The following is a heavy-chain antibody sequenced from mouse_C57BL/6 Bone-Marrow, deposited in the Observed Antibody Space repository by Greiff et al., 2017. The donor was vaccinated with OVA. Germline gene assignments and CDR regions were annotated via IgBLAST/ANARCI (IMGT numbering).Heavy chain of an antibody. CDR2: INPGSGGT. V-gene: IGHV1-54*01. Sequence: VQGVESGAELVRPGTSVKVSCKASGYAFTNYLIEWVKQRPGQGLEWIGVINPGSGGTNYNEKFKGKATLTADKSSSTAYMQLSSLTSEDSAVYFCARGSSGYPFAYWGQGTLVTVSA. CDR1: GYAFTNYL. CDR3: ARGSSGYPFAY. J-gene: IGHJ3*01. D-gene: IGHD3-2*02.